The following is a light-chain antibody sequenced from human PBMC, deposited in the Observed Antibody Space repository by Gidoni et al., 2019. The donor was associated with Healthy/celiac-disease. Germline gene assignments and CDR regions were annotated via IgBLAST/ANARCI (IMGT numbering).Light chain of an antibody. CDR3: QQYGNSPPYT. Sequence: IVLTQSPGTLSLSPGERATLSCRASQGVSCSYLAWYQQKPGQAPRLLIYGASSRATGIPDRFSGSGSGADVTLTISRLEPEDFAVYYCQQYGNSPPYTFGQGTKLEIK. CDR1: QGVSCSY. CDR2: GAS. V-gene: IGKV3-20*01. J-gene: IGKJ2*01.